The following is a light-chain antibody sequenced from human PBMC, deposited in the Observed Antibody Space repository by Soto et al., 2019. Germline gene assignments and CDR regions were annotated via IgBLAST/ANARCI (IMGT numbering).Light chain of an antibody. CDR1: SSDVGSYNL. J-gene: IGLJ1*01. CDR3: CSYAGSDV. CDR2: EVS. V-gene: IGLV2-23*02. Sequence: QSVLTQPASVSGSPGQSITISCTGTSSDVGSYNLVSWYQQHPGKAPELMIYEVSKRPSGVSNRFSGSKSGNTASLTISGLQAEDEADYYCCSYAGSDVFGTGTKVTVL.